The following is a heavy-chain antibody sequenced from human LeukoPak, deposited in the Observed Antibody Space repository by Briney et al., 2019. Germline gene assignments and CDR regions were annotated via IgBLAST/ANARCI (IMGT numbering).Heavy chain of an antibody. Sequence: GGSLRLSCAASGFTFSSYAMHWVRQAPGKGLEWVAVISYDGSNKYHADSVKGRFTISRDNSKNTLYLQMNSLRAEDTAVYYCARVGPWISSSYFDYWGQGTLVTVSS. CDR2: ISYDGSNK. CDR1: GFTFSSYA. D-gene: IGHD6-6*01. V-gene: IGHV3-30*04. CDR3: ARVGPWISSSYFDY. J-gene: IGHJ4*02.